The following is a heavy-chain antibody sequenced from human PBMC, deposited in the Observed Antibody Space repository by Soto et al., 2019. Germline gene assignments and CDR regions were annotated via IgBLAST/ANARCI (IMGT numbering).Heavy chain of an antibody. CDR2: INHSGST. CDR3: ARAQSSLLLDC. V-gene: IGHV4-34*01. CDR1: GGSFSAYY. J-gene: IGHJ4*02. Sequence: QVQLQQWGAGLLKPSETLSLTCAVYGGSFSAYYWSWIRQPPGKGLEWIGEINHSGSTNYNPSLKSRVSISVDRSKIQCSLKLSAVSAADTAVYYWARAQSSLLLDCWGQGILVTVSS. D-gene: IGHD2-8*02.